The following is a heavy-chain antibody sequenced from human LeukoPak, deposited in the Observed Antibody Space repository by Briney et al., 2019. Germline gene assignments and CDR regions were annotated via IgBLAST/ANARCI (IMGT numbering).Heavy chain of an antibody. CDR1: GFTFSNYN. CDR3: ARDPDYGDPVDY. V-gene: IGHV3-21*01. CDR2: ITSSSSYL. Sequence: TGGSLRLSCATSGFTFSNYNMNWVRQAPGKGLEWVSSITSSSSYLYYADSVKGRFTISRDNAKNSLFLQMDSLRVEDTAVYYCARDPDYGDPVDYWGQGTLVTVSS. D-gene: IGHD4-17*01. J-gene: IGHJ4*02.